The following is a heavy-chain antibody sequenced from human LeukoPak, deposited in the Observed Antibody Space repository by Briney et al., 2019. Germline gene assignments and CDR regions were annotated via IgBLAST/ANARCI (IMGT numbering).Heavy chain of an antibody. CDR2: ISYDGSNK. CDR3: ARGIGSGPGPIYYFDY. Sequence: PGGSLRLSCAASGFTFSSYAMHWVRQAPGKGLEWVAVISYDGSNKYYADSVKGRFTISTDNSKNTLYLQMNSLRAEDTAVYYYARGIGSGPGPIYYFDYWGQGTLVTVSS. J-gene: IGHJ4*02. V-gene: IGHV3-30*04. CDR1: GFTFSSYA. D-gene: IGHD1-26*01.